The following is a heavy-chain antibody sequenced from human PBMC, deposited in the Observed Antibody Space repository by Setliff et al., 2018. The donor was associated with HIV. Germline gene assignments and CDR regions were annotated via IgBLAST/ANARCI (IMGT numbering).Heavy chain of an antibody. CDR2: INHSGST. CDR1: GGSFSCYY. J-gene: IGHJ1*01. D-gene: IGHD6-25*01. V-gene: IGHV4-34*01. CDR3: ARLSRIEAVYFHH. Sequence: PSETLSLTCAVYGGSFSCYYWSWIRQPPGKGLEWIGEINHSGSTNYNPSLKSRVTISVDTSRDQFSLKLSSVTAADTAVSYCARLSRIEAVYFHHWGQGTLVTVSS.